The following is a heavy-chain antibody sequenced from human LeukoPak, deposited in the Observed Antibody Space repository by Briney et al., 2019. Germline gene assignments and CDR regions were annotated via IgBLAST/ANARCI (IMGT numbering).Heavy chain of an antibody. CDR2: MNPNSGNT. V-gene: IGHV1-8*01. D-gene: IGHD1-1*01. J-gene: IGHJ6*02. CDR1: GYTFTSYD. CDR3: ARDVLAEPLATTYYYYYGMDV. Sequence: ASVKVSCKASGYTFTSYDINWVRQATGQGLEWMGWMNPNSGNTGYAQKFQGRVTMTRNTSISTAYMELSSLRSEDTAVYYCARDVLAEPLATTYYYYYGMDVWGQGTTVTVSS.